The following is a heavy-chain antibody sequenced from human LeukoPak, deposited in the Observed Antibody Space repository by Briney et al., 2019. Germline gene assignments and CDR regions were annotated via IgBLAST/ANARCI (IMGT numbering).Heavy chain of an antibody. D-gene: IGHD3-22*01. CDR3: ARVDSSGYYGSFDY. V-gene: IGHV4-34*01. J-gene: IGHJ4*02. Sequence: SETLSLTCAVYGGSFSGYYWSWIRQPPGKGLEWIGEINHSGSTNYNPSLKSRVTISVDTSKNQFSLKLSSATAADTAVYYCARVDSSGYYGSFDYWGQGTLVTVSS. CDR1: GGSFSGYY. CDR2: INHSGST.